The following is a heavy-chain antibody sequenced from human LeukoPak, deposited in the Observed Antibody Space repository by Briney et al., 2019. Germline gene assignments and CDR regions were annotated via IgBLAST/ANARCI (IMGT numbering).Heavy chain of an antibody. CDR3: AKDPLNTIMVSPTFDY. D-gene: IGHD5-18*01. CDR1: GFPLSSYA. V-gene: IGHV3-23*01. J-gene: IGHJ4*02. Sequence: GSLRLSCVVSGFPLSSYAMSWVRQAPGKGLEWVSGISGSGDDTYYAASVKGRFIVSRDTSKNTLYLQMNSLRAEDTAVYYCAKDPLNTIMVSPTFDYWGQGTLVTVSS. CDR2: ISGSGDDT.